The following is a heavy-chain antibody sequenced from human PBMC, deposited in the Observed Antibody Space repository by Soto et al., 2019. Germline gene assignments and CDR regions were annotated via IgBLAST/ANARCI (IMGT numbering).Heavy chain of an antibody. Sequence: QVQLVQSGAEVKKPGASVKVSCKASGYTFTSYGISWVRQAPGQGLEWMGWISAYNGNTNYAQKLQGRVTMTTDTSTSPAYMELRSLRSDDTAVYYCARDQGYCSSTSCIFFDYWGQGTLVTVSS. J-gene: IGHJ4*02. V-gene: IGHV1-18*01. CDR1: GYTFTSYG. D-gene: IGHD2-2*01. CDR2: ISAYNGNT. CDR3: ARDQGYCSSTSCIFFDY.